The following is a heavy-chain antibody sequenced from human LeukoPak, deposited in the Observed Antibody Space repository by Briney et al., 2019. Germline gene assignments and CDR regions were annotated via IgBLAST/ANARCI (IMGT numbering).Heavy chain of an antibody. V-gene: IGHV1-69*05. J-gene: IGHJ4*02. CDR3: ASSWIQLWLRGSFDY. CDR2: IIPIFGTA. CDR1: GGTFSSHA. D-gene: IGHD5-18*01. Sequence: SVKVSCKASGGTFSSHAISWVRQAPGQGLEWMGGIIPIFGTANYAQKFQGRVTITTDESTSTAYMELSSLRSEDTAVYYCASSWIQLWLRGSFDYWGQGTLVTVSS.